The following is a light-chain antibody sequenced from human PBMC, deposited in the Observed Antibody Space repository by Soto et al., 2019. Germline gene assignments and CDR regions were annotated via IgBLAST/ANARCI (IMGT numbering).Light chain of an antibody. CDR1: QFLSSY. CDR2: DST. Sequence: EVVFTQSPVTLSLSPGERASLSCRASQFLSSYLACYQQIPGQPPRLLIYDSTNRAAGIPARFSGSRSGTDFTLTISSLEPEDFAVYYCQQRSNWPITFGQGTRLEI. CDR3: QQRSNWPIT. V-gene: IGKV3-11*01. J-gene: IGKJ5*01.